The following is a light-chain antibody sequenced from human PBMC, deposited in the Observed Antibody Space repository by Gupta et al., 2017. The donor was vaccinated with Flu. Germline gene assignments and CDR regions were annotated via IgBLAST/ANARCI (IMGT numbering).Light chain of an antibody. CDR1: SSNIGINN. CDR3: AAWDGSLSGRV. V-gene: IGLV1-47*01. CDR2: RNN. J-gene: IGLJ1*01. Sequence: SVLNXPPSASXTPGQRVTIPCSGSSSNIGINNVYWYQQLPGTAPKLLIYRNNQRPSGVPDRFSVSKSGTSASLAISGLRSEDDADYYCAAWDGSLSGRVFGTGTKVTVL.